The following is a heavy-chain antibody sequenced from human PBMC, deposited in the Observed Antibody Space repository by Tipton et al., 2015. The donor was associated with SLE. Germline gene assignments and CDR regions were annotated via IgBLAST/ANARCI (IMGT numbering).Heavy chain of an antibody. Sequence: SLRLSCAASGFNFKDFGIHWVRQAPGKGLEWVAVMWHDGSHEFYADSVKGRFTVSRDNSKSTVYLQMNTLRAEDTAFYYCAKDPGYSYGHGLDYWGQGTLVTVSS. CDR3: AKDPGYSYGHGLDY. CDR1: GFNFKDFG. D-gene: IGHD5-18*01. J-gene: IGHJ4*02. CDR2: MWHDGSHE. V-gene: IGHV3-33*06.